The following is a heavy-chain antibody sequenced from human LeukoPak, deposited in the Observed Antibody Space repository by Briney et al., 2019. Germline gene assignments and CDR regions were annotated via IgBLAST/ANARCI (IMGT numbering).Heavy chain of an antibody. D-gene: IGHD6-19*01. V-gene: IGHV3-48*04. CDR2: ISSSSSTI. CDR3: ARDSMAVAYY. Sequence: PGGSLRLSCAASGFTFSSYSMNWVRQAPGKGLEWVSYISSSSSTIHYADSVKGRFTISRDNAKNSLYLQMNSLRAEDTAVYYCARDSMAVAYYWGQGTLVTVSS. CDR1: GFTFSSYS. J-gene: IGHJ4*02.